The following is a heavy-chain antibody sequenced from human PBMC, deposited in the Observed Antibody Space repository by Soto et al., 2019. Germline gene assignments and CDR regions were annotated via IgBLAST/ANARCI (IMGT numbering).Heavy chain of an antibody. CDR2: INHSGNT. CDR1: GGSFSGYY. V-gene: IGHV4-34*01. Sequence: SETLSLTCAVYGGSFSGYYWSLIRQPPGKGLEWIGEINHSGNTNYNPSLKSRVTISVDTSKNQFSLKLRSVTAADTAVYYCARGLTGNNWFDPWGQGTLVTVSS. CDR3: ARGLTGNNWFDP. D-gene: IGHD1-20*01. J-gene: IGHJ5*02.